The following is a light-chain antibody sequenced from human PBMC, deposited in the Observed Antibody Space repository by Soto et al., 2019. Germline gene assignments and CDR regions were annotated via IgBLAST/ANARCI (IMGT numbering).Light chain of an antibody. CDR3: NSYPSSSTYV. V-gene: IGLV2-14*01. J-gene: IGLJ1*01. CDR2: DVS. CDR1: TSDVGRYNY. Sequence: QSALTQPASVSGSPGQSITISCTGTTSDVGRYNYVSWYQQHPGKAPKLIIYDVSNRPSGVSNRFSGSKSGNTASLTISGLQAEDEADYYCNSYPSSSTYVFGTVTKLTVL.